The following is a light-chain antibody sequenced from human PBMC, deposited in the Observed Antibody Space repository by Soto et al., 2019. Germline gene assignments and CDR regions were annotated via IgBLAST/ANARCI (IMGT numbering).Light chain of an antibody. CDR2: EDS. CDR3: CSYAGGGTFE. Sequence: QSVLTQPASVSGSPGQSITISCTGTSSDVGSYNLVSWYQQSPRKAPKLMIYEDSKRPSGVSDRFSGSKSGNTASLTISGLQAEDEADYYCCSYAGGGTFEFGGGTKLTVL. V-gene: IGLV2-23*02. CDR1: SSDVGSYNL. J-gene: IGLJ2*01.